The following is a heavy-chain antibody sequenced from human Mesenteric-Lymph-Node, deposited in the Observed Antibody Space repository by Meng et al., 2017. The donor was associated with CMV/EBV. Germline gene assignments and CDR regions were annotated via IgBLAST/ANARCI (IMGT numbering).Heavy chain of an antibody. D-gene: IGHD3-9*01. CDR1: GGSISSNTYY. V-gene: IGHV4-39*07. CDR2: IYHSGST. CDR3: AKGGPTGNWGYYFDY. J-gene: IGHJ4*02. Sequence: ESLKISCTVSGGSISSNTYYWGWIRQPPGKGLEWIGSIYHSGSTYYNPSLKSRVTISVDTSKKHFFLNLSSVTPADTAVYYCAKGGPTGNWGYYFDYWGQGKLVTVSS.